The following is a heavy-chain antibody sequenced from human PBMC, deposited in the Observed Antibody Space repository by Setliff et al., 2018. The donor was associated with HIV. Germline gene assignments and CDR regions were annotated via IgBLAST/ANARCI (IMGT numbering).Heavy chain of an antibody. J-gene: IGHJ6*03. CDR3: TRGRLLWSGSYYYYYMDV. CDR1: GFTMSAHC. CDR2: SRNRANIYTT. Sequence: SLRLSCVISGFTMSAHCMDWVRQAPGKGLEWVARSRNRANIYTTQYAASVEGRFTISRDESENSLYLQMNSLKTEDTAVYYCTRGRLLWSGSYYYYYMDVWGKGTTVTVSS. V-gene: IGHV3-72*01. D-gene: IGHD3-10*01.